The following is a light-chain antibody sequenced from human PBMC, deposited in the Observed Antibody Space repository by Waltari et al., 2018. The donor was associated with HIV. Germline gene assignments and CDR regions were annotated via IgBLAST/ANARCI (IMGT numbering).Light chain of an antibody. CDR3: STWDRSLGAWV. V-gene: IGLV2-14*01. CDR1: SSDVGDYKY. Sequence: QSALTQPASVSGSPGQSITISCTGTSSDVGDYKYVSWYQQHPGKAPKLIISDVNKRASGVSSRFSGSKSGNTASLTISGLQPEDEADYYCSTWDRSLGAWVFGGGTKLTVL. J-gene: IGLJ3*02. CDR2: DVN.